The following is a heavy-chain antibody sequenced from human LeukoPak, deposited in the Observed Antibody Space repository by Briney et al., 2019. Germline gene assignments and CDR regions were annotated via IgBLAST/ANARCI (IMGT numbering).Heavy chain of an antibody. V-gene: IGHV4-39*07. CDR2: IYYSGST. J-gene: IGHJ5*02. CDR3: ARSYRVSGSYNWFDP. Sequence: SETLSLTCTVSGGSISSSSYYWGWIRQPPGKGLEWIGSIYYSGSTYYNPSLKSRVTISVDTSKNQFSLKLSSVTAADTAVYYCARSYRVSGSYNWFDPWGQGTLVTVSS. D-gene: IGHD1-26*01. CDR1: GGSISSSSYY.